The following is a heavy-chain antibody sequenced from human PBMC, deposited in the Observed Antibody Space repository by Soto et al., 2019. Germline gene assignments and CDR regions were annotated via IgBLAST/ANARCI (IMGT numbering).Heavy chain of an antibody. CDR2: INWNSGST. Sequence: EVQLVESGGGLVQPGRSLRLSCEASGLTFEDYAMHWIRQAPGKGLEWVAGINWNSGSTGYADSVKGRVTISRDNVNNSLQLEMSTLKAEDTAMYYCSRGRGALTVISNWFDPWGQGTLVTVSS. CDR3: SRGRGALTVISNWFDP. V-gene: IGHV3-9*01. J-gene: IGHJ5*02. CDR1: GLTFEDYA. D-gene: IGHD2-21*01.